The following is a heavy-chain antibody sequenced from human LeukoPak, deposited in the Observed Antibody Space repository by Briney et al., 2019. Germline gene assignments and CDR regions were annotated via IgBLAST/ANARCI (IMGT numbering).Heavy chain of an antibody. CDR3: ARNFQGFYYDSSGFDY. CDR1: GGSISSYY. CDR2: IYYSGST. Sequence: PSETLSLTCTVSGGSISSYYWSWIRQPPGKGLEWIGYIYYSGSTNYNPSLKSRVTISVDTSKNQFSLKLSSVTAADTAVYYCARNFQGFYYDSSGFDYWGQGTLVTVSS. V-gene: IGHV4-59*01. D-gene: IGHD3-22*01. J-gene: IGHJ4*02.